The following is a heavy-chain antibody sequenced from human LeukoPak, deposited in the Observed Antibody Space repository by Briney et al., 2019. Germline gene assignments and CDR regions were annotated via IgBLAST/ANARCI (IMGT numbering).Heavy chain of an antibody. V-gene: IGHV3-48*02. Sequence: GGSLRLSCAASGFTFSTYSMNWVRQAPGKGLEWVSYIGANSAIFHADSVKGRFTISRDNAKNSLSLQMNSLRDDDTALYYCAREGYYGAFDIWGRGTMVTVSS. CDR3: AREGYYGAFDI. J-gene: IGHJ3*02. D-gene: IGHD3-10*01. CDR2: IGANSAI. CDR1: GFTFSTYS.